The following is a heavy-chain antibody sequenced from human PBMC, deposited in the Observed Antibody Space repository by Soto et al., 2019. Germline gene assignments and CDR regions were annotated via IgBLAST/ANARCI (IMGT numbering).Heavy chain of an antibody. Sequence: PGGSLRLSCAASGFTFSDYYMSWIRQAPGKGLEWVSYISSSSSYTNYADSVKGRFTISRDNAKNSLYLQMNSLRAEDTAVYYCARDIREEWELRPRWFDPWGQGTLVTVSS. CDR2: ISSSSSYT. CDR1: GFTFSDYY. CDR3: ARDIREEWELRPRWFDP. V-gene: IGHV3-11*06. D-gene: IGHD1-26*01. J-gene: IGHJ5*02.